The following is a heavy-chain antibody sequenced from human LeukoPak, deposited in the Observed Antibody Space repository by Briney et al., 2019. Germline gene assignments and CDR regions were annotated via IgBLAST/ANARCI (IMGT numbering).Heavy chain of an antibody. Sequence: SETLSLTCTVSGGSISSSSYYWGWIRQPPGKGLEWIGGIYYSGSTYYNPSLKSRVTISVDTSKNQFSLKLSSVTAADTAVYYCARGDAFDIWGQGTMVTVSS. J-gene: IGHJ3*02. V-gene: IGHV4-39*01. CDR1: GGSISSSSYY. CDR2: IYYSGST. D-gene: IGHD3-16*01. CDR3: ARGDAFDI.